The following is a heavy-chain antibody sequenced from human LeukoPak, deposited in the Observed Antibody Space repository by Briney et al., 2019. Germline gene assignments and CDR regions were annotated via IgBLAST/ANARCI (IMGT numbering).Heavy chain of an antibody. CDR3: AKDRRGYYDSSGATDYYDY. J-gene: IGHJ4*02. Sequence: GGSLRLSCAASGFTFDDYTMHWVRQAPGKGLEWVSLISWDGGSTYYADSVKGRFTISRDNSKNSLYLQMNSLRTEDTALYYCAKDRRGYYDSSGATDYYDYWGRGTLVTVSS. V-gene: IGHV3-43*01. D-gene: IGHD3-22*01. CDR1: GFTFDDYT. CDR2: ISWDGGST.